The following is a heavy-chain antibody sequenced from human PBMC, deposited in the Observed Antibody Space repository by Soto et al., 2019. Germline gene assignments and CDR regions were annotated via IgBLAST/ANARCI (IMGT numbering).Heavy chain of an antibody. CDR3: AKDPGYMDV. J-gene: IGHJ6*03. CDR1: RFTFSSYV. CDR2: ISISGGTT. V-gene: IGHV3-23*01. Sequence: GGSLRLSCAASRFTFSSYVMSWVRQAPGKGLEWVSYISISGGTTYYADSVKGRFTISRDNSNNTLYLQMNSLRAEDTAVYYCAKDPGYMDVWGKGTTFTVS.